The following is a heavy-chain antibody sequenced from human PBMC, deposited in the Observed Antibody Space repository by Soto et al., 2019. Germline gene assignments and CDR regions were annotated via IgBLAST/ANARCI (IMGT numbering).Heavy chain of an antibody. D-gene: IGHD2-15*01. CDR3: AATELVAAMNWFHP. V-gene: IGHV4-4*02. Sequence: PSETLSLTCAVSGGSISSSNWWSWVRQPPGKGLEWIGEIYHSGSTNYNPSLKSRVTISVDKSKNQFSLKLSSVTAADTAVYYCAATELVAAMNWFHPWGQATRVTVAS. CDR1: GGSISSSNW. J-gene: IGHJ5*02. CDR2: IYHSGST.